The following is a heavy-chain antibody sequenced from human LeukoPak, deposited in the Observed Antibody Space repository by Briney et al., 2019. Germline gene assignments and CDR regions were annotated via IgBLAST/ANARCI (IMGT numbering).Heavy chain of an antibody. V-gene: IGHV3-7*03. D-gene: IGHD6-6*01. Sequence: GGSLRLSCAASGFTFSSYWMSWVRQAPGKGLEWVANIKQDGSEKYYVDSVKGRFTISRDNAKNTLYLQMNSLRAEDTAVYYCAKDRVPLAARPLHFDYWGQGTLVTVSS. J-gene: IGHJ4*02. CDR3: AKDRVPLAARPLHFDY. CDR1: GFTFSSYW. CDR2: IKQDGSEK.